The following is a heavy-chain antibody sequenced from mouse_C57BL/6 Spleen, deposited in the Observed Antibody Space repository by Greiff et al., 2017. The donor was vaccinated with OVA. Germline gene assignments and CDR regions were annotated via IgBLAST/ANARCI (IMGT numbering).Heavy chain of an antibody. CDR2: INPSTGGT. J-gene: IGHJ2*01. CDR3: ARSGYYGSEGYFDY. D-gene: IGHD1-1*01. V-gene: IGHV1-42*01. Sequence: VQLKQSGPELVKPGASVKISCKASGYSFTGYYMNWVKQSPEKSLEWIGEINPSTGGTTYNQKFKAKATLTVDKSSSTAYMQLKSLTSEDSAVYYCARSGYYGSEGYFDYWGQGTTLTVSS. CDR1: GYSFTGYY.